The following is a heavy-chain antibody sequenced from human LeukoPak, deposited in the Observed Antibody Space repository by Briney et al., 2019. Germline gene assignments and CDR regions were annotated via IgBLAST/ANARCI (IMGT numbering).Heavy chain of an antibody. CDR3: ANEIRPNDY. V-gene: IGHV3-23*01. J-gene: IGHJ4*02. Sequence: GGSRRLSCAASGFAFSSHAMTGVRQAPGKGLEWVSAISISGDRTYYAHSVKGRFTISRDNSKNTVYLQMNSLRAEDTAVYYCANEIRPNDYWGQGTLVTVSS. D-gene: IGHD4-17*01. CDR2: ISISGDRT. CDR1: GFAFSSHA.